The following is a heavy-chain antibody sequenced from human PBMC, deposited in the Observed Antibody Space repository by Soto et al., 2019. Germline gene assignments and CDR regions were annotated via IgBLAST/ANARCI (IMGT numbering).Heavy chain of an antibody. V-gene: IGHV3-23*01. J-gene: IGHJ6*04. CDR1: GCTFSVYA. Sequence: EVQLLESGAGFVQPGGSLRLSCAATGCTFSVYAMTWVRQAPGKGLEWVSAVTANGGSTYSADSVKGRFTISRDNSKNTLFLQMNSLRAEGTPGYCCGSLGGGDWAHYYYFYGMDVWGKGTTVTVSS. D-gene: IGHD2-21*02. CDR2: VTANGGST. CDR3: GSLGGGDWAHYYYFYGMDV.